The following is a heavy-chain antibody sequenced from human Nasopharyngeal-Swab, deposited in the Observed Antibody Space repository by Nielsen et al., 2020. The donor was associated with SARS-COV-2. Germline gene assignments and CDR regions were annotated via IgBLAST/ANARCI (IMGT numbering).Heavy chain of an antibody. D-gene: IGHD2-15*01. CDR1: GYSFTSNW. Sequence: KVSCKVSGYSFTSNWIGWVRQMPGKGLEWMAIIYPGDSDTRYSPSFQGQVTISADKSISTAYLQWSSLKASDTAMYYCARQLQSFDPWGQGTLVTVSS. V-gene: IGHV5-51*01. CDR2: IYPGDSDT. J-gene: IGHJ5*02. CDR3: ARQLQSFDP.